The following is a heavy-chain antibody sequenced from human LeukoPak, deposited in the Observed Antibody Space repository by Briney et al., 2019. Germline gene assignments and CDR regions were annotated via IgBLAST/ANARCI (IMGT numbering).Heavy chain of an antibody. CDR2: ISYDGSNK. V-gene: IGHV3-30*14. CDR3: ARGTVTPGADYMDV. Sequence: PGGSLRLSCAASGFTFSSYAMHWVRQAPGKGLEWVAVISYDGSNKYYADSVKGRFTISRDTSKNTVYLQMNSLRAEDTAMYYCARGTVTPGADYMDVWGKGTTVTISS. J-gene: IGHJ6*03. CDR1: GFTFSSYA. D-gene: IGHD4-11*01.